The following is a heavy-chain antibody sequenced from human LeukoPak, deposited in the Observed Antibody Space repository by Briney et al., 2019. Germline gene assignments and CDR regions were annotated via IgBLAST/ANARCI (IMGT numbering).Heavy chain of an antibody. J-gene: IGHJ4*02. D-gene: IGHD1-26*01. V-gene: IGHV3-30*19. CDR2: ISYDGSNK. Sequence: PGRSLRLSCAASGFTFSSYGMHWVRQAPGKGLEWVAVISYDGSNKYYADSVKGRFTISRDNSKNTLYLQMNSLRAEDTAVYYCARAGGLPELWGQGTLVTVSS. CDR3: ARAGGLPEL. CDR1: GFTFSSYG.